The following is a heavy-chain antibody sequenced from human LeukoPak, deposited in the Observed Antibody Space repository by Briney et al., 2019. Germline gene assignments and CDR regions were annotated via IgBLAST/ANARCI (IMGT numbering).Heavy chain of an antibody. CDR3: VRGRYDSSGYFALDI. D-gene: IGHD3-22*01. V-gene: IGHV4-4*07. Sequence: SETLSLTCTVSGGSISSYYWSWIRQPAGKGLEWIGRIYTSGSTDYNPSLKSRVTRSVNTSKNQFSLKLSSVTAADTAVYYCVRGRYDSSGYFALDIWGQGTMVTVSS. CDR2: IYTSGST. J-gene: IGHJ3*02. CDR1: GGSISSYY.